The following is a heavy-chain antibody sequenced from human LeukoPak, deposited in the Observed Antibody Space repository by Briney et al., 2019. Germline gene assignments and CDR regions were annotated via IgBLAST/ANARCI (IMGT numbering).Heavy chain of an antibody. V-gene: IGHV3-48*01. CDR2: ISSSSSTI. J-gene: IGHJ4*02. CDR1: GFTFSSYS. CDR3: ARGPLIAAAGTW. Sequence: GGSLRLSCAASGFTFSSYSMNWVRQAPGKGLEWVSYISSSSSTIYYADSVKGRFTISRDNAKNSLFLQMNSLRAEDTAVYYCARGPLIAAAGTWWGQGTLVTVSS. D-gene: IGHD6-13*01.